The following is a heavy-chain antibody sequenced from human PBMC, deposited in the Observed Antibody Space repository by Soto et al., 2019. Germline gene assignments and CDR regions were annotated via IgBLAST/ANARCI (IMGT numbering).Heavy chain of an antibody. CDR2: IGNDGSNK. CDR3: ARDERELQSSGLVDY. V-gene: IGHV3-33*01. Sequence: QVQLVESGGGVVQPGRSLRLSCAASGFTFSSYGRNWVRQAPGKGLGWGAVIGNDGSNKNYADSVKGRFPIARDNSKNTLYLQMNSLRAEDTAVYYCARDERELQSSGLVDYWGQGTLVTVSS. J-gene: IGHJ4*02. CDR1: GFTFSSYG. D-gene: IGHD1-26*01.